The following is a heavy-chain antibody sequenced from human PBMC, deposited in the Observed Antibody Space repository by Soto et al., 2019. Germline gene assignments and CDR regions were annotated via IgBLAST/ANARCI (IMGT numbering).Heavy chain of an antibody. V-gene: IGHV5-10-1*01. D-gene: IGHD2-8*01. CDR3: ARQIYESDNGPNCQYYFDA. CDR2: IDPSDSQT. CDR1: GYSFAGYW. Sequence: GEPLKISCKGSGYSFAGYWITWVRQKPGKGLEWMGRIDPSDSQTYYSPSFRGHVTISATKSITTVFLQWSSLRASDTAMYYCARQIYESDNGPNCQYYFDAWGPGATVTVSS. J-gene: IGHJ4*02.